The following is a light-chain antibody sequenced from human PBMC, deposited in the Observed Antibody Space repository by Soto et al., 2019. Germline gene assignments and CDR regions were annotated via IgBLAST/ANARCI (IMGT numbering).Light chain of an antibody. J-gene: IGKJ2*01. CDR3: QQSYITPYT. CDR1: QSISVH. Sequence: DIQMTQSPSSLSASVGDTVTITCRASQSISVHLNWYQQKPGKVPKLLIYAASNLQSGVPSNFSGIGSETDFALTISSLQPEDFATYYWQQSYITPYTFGQGTKLQIK. CDR2: AAS. V-gene: IGKV1-39*01.